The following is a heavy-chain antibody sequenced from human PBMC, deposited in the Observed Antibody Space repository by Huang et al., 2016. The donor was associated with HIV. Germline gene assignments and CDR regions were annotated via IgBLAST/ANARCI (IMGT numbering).Heavy chain of an antibody. J-gene: IGHJ6*02. D-gene: IGHD2-21*02. CDR3: ARAYCGGDCYFDYFYYGMDV. Sequence: QEQVVQSGAEVKKPGASVKVSCKASGYTFTHYYMHWVRQAPGQGLEWMGVVNPSGGGTTYAQKLQGRVTMTRDTSTSTVYMELRSLTSEDTAVYFCARAYCGGDCYFDYFYYGMDVWGQGTTVTVSS. V-gene: IGHV1-46*04. CDR2: VNPSGGGT. CDR1: GYTFTHYY.